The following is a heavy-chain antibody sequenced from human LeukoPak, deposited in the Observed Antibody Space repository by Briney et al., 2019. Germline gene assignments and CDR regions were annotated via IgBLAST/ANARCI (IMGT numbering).Heavy chain of an antibody. D-gene: IGHD3-10*02. CDR3: AELGITMIGGV. CDR2: ISSSGSTI. CDR1: GFSFSSHE. Sequence: PGGTLRLSCAASGFSFSSHEMNWVRQAPGKGLEWVPYISSSGSTIYYADSVKGRFTISRDNAKNSLYLQMNSLRAEDTAVYYCAELGITMIGGVWGKGTTVTISS. V-gene: IGHV3-48*03. J-gene: IGHJ6*04.